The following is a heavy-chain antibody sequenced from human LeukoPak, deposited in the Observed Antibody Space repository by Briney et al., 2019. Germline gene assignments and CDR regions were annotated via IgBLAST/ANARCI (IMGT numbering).Heavy chain of an antibody. CDR3: ARVTVLMLYGSSFYYFDY. Sequence: ASVKVSCKASGYTFTDFYIHWVRQAPGQGLEWMGRINPNSGGTNYAQKFQGRVTMTRDTSISTAYIELSRLRSDDTAVYYCARVTVLMLYGSSFYYFDYWGQGALVTVSS. CDR2: INPNSGGT. D-gene: IGHD2-8*01. V-gene: IGHV1-2*06. J-gene: IGHJ4*02. CDR1: GYTFTDFY.